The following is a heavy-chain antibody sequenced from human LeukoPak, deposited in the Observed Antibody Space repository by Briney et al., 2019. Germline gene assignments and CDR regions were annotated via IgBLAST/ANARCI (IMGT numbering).Heavy chain of an antibody. CDR3: ARAGEPPYYYYYYYMDV. CDR2: ISSSSSTI. D-gene: IGHD1-14*01. Sequence: GGSLRLSCAASGFTFSSYSVNWVRQAPGKGLEWVSYISSSSSTIYYADSVKGRFTISRDNAKNSLYLQMNSLRAEDTAVYYCARAGEPPYYYYYYYMDVWGKGTTVTVSS. CDR1: GFTFSSYS. J-gene: IGHJ6*03. V-gene: IGHV3-48*04.